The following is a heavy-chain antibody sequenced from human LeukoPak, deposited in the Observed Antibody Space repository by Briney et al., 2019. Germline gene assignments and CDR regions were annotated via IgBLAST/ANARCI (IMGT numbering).Heavy chain of an antibody. CDR1: GGSFSGYY. D-gene: IGHD3-22*01. Sequence: MASETLSLTCAVYGGSFSGYYWSWIRQPPEKGLEWIGYIYYSGSTTYNPSLKSRVTISVDTSKNQFSLKLSSVTAADTAVYYCARETSSGSGYYFDYWGQGTLVTVSS. V-gene: IGHV4-59*01. J-gene: IGHJ4*02. CDR2: IYYSGST. CDR3: ARETSSGSGYYFDY.